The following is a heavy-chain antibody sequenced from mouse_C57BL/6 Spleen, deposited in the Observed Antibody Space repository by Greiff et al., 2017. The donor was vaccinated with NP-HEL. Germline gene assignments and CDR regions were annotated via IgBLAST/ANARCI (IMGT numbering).Heavy chain of an antibody. CDR1: GFTFSDYG. J-gene: IGHJ4*01. Sequence: EVMLVESGGGLVKPGGSLKLSCAASGFTFSDYGMHWVRQAPEQGLEWVAYISSGSSTIYYADTVKGRFTISRDNAKNTLFLQMTSLRSEDTAMYYCAREVYYDYGGDYWGQGTSVTVSS. V-gene: IGHV5-17*01. D-gene: IGHD2-4*01. CDR3: AREVYYDYGGDY. CDR2: ISSGSSTI.